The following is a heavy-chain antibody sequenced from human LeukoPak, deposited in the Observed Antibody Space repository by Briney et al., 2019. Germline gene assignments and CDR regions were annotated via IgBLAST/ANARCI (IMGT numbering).Heavy chain of an antibody. V-gene: IGHV3-7*05. Sequence: GGALRLSCGASGFPLSRAWLSWVRQAPGKGLEWEANIKQDGSEKYYVDSVKGRFTISTDNAKNSLYLQMNSLRVEDTAVYYCARGWELDPWGQGTLVTVSS. CDR1: GFPLSRAW. CDR2: IKQDGSEK. J-gene: IGHJ5*02. D-gene: IGHD1-26*01. CDR3: ARGWELDP.